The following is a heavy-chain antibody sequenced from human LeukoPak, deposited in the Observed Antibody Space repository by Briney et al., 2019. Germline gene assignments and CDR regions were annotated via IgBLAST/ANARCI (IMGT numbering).Heavy chain of an antibody. D-gene: IGHD6-6*01. Sequence: PSETLSLTCAVYGGSFSGYYWSWIRQPPGKGLEWIGEINHSGSTNYNPSLKSRVTISVDTSKNQPSLKLSSVTAADTAVYYCARGRIAARSDDYWGQGTLVTVSS. J-gene: IGHJ4*02. CDR2: INHSGST. CDR3: ARGRIAARSDDY. CDR1: GGSFSGYY. V-gene: IGHV4-34*01.